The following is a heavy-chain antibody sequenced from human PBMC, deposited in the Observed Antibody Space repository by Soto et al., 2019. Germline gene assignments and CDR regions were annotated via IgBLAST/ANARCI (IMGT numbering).Heavy chain of an antibody. CDR1: GGAFSIYA. CDR3: ATSYSFGGVISPTFDH. CDR2: IIPMFGTA. D-gene: IGHD3-16*02. J-gene: IGHJ4*02. V-gene: IGHV1-69*06. Sequence: QVQLVQSGAEVKKPGSSVRVSCKTSGGAFSIYAISWVRQAPGPGLEWMGGIIPMFGTANYAQKFQGRVTITADKSTSTAYMDLSSLRSEDTAVYYCATSYSFGGVISPTFDHWGQRTLVTVPS.